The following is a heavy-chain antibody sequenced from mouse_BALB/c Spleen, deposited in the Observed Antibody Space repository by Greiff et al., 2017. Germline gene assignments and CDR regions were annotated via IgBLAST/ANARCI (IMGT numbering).Heavy chain of an antibody. Sequence: EVKLVESGGGLVQPGGSRKLSCAASGFTFSSFGMHWVRQAPEKGLEWVAYISSGSSTIYYADTVKGRFTISRDNPKNTLFLQMTSLRSEDTAMYYCARPAYPYAMDYWGQGTSVTVSS. CDR3: ARPAYPYAMDY. V-gene: IGHV5-17*02. CDR2: ISSGSSTI. J-gene: IGHJ4*01. CDR1: GFTFSSFG. D-gene: IGHD2-10*01.